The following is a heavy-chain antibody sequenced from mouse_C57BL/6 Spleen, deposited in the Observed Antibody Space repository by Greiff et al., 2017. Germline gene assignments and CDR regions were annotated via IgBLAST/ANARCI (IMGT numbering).Heavy chain of an antibody. Sequence: QVQLQQPGAELVRPGSSVKLSCKASGYTFTSYWMDWVKQRPGQGLEWIGNIYPSDSETHYNQKFKDKATLTVDKSSSTAYMQLSSLTSEDSAVYDCAREADHYGNLGYWGKGTTLTVSS. CDR1: GYTFTSYW. CDR2: IYPSDSET. V-gene: IGHV1-61*01. J-gene: IGHJ2*01. CDR3: AREADHYGNLGY. D-gene: IGHD2-1*01.